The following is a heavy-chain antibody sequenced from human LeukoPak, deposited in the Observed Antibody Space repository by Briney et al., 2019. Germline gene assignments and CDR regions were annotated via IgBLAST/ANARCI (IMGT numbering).Heavy chain of an antibody. CDR1: GGSISSGGYS. V-gene: IGHV4-61*08. D-gene: IGHD3-3*01. J-gene: IGHJ6*02. CDR3: ARQGYDFWSGYRPDYGMDV. Sequence: SETLSLTCAVSGGSISSGGYSWSWIRQPPGKGLEWIGYIYYSGSTNYNPSLKSRVTISVDTSKNQFSLKLSSVTAADTAVYYCARQGYDFWSGYRPDYGMDVWGQGTTVTVSS. CDR2: IYYSGST.